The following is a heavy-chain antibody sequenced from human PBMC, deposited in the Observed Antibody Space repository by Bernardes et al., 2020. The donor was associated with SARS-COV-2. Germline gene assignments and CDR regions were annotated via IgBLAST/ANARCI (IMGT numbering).Heavy chain of an antibody. CDR1: GFTFSSYW. Sequence: GGSLRLSCAASGFTFSSYWMHWVRQAPGKGLVWVSRINSDGSSTSYADSVKGRFTISRDNAKNTLYLQMNSLRAEDTAVYYCARAPGFRTYYYDSGGDPDILGQGTMVTVSS. J-gene: IGHJ3*02. CDR2: INSDGSST. CDR3: ARAPGFRTYYYDSGGDPDI. V-gene: IGHV3-74*01. D-gene: IGHD3-22*01.